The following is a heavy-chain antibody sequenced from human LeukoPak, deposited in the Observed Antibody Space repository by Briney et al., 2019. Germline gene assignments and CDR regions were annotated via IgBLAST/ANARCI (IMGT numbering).Heavy chain of an antibody. V-gene: IGHV3-66*02. CDR1: GFTVSSNY. Sequence: GGSLRLSCAASGFTVSSNYMSWVRQAPGKGLKWVSVIYSGGSTYYADSVKGRFTISRDNSKNTLYLQMNSLRAEDTAVYYCAREVAAAGTYFDYWGQGTLVTVSS. CDR2: IYSGGST. CDR3: AREVAAAGTYFDY. J-gene: IGHJ4*02. D-gene: IGHD6-13*01.